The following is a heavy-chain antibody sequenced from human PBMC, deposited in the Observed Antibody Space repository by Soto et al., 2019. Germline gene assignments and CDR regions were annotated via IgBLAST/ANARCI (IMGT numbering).Heavy chain of an antibody. J-gene: IGHJ5*02. CDR1: GGSISSGDYY. D-gene: IGHD3-3*01. V-gene: IGHV4-30-4*01. Sequence: PSETLSLTCTVSGGSISSGDYYWSWIRQPPGKGLEWIGYIYYSVSTYYNPSLKSRVIVSVDTSKNQFSLKLSSVTAADTAVYYCARVVYGNSKRFLARWFDPWGQGTLVTVSS. CDR2: IYYSVST. CDR3: ARVVYGNSKRFLARWFDP.